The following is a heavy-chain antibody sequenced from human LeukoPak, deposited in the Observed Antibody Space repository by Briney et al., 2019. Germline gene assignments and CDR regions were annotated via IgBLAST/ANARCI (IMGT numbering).Heavy chain of an antibody. CDR3: AREYRDYYDSSGNYLDY. D-gene: IGHD3-22*01. J-gene: IGHJ4*02. V-gene: IGHV1-3*01. CDR2: INAGNGNT. CDR1: GYTFTSYV. Sequence: ASVKVSCKASGYTFTSYVIHWVRQAPGQRLEWMGWINAGNGNTKYSQEFQDRVTMTTDTSTSTAYMELRSLRSDDTAVYYCAREYRDYYDSSGNYLDYWGQGTLVTVSS.